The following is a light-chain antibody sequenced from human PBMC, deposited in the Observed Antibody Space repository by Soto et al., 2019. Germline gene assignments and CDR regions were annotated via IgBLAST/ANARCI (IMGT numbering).Light chain of an antibody. CDR3: LQYDSHSWT. J-gene: IGKJ1*01. CDR1: QDIGDW. CDR2: DAS. Sequence: DIHRTQSPSSVSAARIYSINDTWRASQDIGDWLAWYQQRPGQAPKLLIFDASNLKSGVPSRFSGSGSGTEFTLTISSMQPDDVATYYCLQYDSHSWTFGQGTKVDIK. V-gene: IGKV1-5*01.